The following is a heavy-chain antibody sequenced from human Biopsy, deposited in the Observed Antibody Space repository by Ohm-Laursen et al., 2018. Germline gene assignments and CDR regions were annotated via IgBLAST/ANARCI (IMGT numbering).Heavy chain of an antibody. Sequence: RSLRLSCAAFGFTFSSYGMHWVRQAPGKGLEWVAAIWYDGSNKNYADSVKGRFTISRDNSKNTLYLQMNSLRGEDTAVYYCAKCMTGGSNYYFHHCGQGTLVTVSS. CDR1: GFTFSSYG. CDR3: AKCMTGGSNYYFHH. J-gene: IGHJ4*02. D-gene: IGHD2-8*01. V-gene: IGHV3-33*06. CDR2: IWYDGSNK.